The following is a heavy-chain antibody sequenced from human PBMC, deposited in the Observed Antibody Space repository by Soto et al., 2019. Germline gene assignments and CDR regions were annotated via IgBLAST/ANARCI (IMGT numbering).Heavy chain of an antibody. V-gene: IGHV1-46*04. CDR3: AIKSSPQAFDI. CDR1: GYTFTDYY. Sequence: QVQLVQSGAEVKKPGASVKVSCKASGYTFTDYYMHWVRQAPGQGLEWMGRINPRGGSTSYAQELQGRVTMATDTSTRAVDMEMSRLRSEDTAVYYCAIKSSPQAFDIWGQGTMVTVSS. J-gene: IGHJ3*02. CDR2: INPRGGST.